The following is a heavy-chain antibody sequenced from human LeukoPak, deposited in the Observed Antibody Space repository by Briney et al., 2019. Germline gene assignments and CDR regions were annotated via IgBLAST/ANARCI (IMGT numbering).Heavy chain of an antibody. V-gene: IGHV6-1*01. D-gene: IGHD3-10*01. CDR1: GDSVSSNSAA. Sequence: SQTLSLTCAISGDSVSSNSAAWNWIRQSPSRGLEWLGRTYYRSKWYNDYAVSVKSRITINPDTSKNQFSLQLNSVTPEDTAVYYCAKDHYYGSGSLGDYYYMDVWGKGTTVTVSS. J-gene: IGHJ6*03. CDR3: AKDHYYGSGSLGDYYYMDV. CDR2: TYYRSKWYN.